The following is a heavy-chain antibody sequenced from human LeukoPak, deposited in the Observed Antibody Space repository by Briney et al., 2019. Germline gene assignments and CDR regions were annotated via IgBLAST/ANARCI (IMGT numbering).Heavy chain of an antibody. V-gene: IGHV3-30*18. Sequence: PGRSLRLSCAASGFSFSDYDMHWVRQTPGKGLEWVAVISYDGNKKYYADSVKGRFTISRDNSKDTLYLQMNSLRTDDTAIYYCAKMYAAAYYFDYWGQGTLVTVSS. J-gene: IGHJ4*02. CDR2: ISYDGNKK. CDR1: GFSFSDYD. CDR3: AKMYAAAYYFDY. D-gene: IGHD2-8*01.